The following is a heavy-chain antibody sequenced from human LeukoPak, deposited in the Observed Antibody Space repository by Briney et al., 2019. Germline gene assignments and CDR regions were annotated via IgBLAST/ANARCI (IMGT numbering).Heavy chain of an antibody. CDR1: GFTFSSYD. CDR2: IGTAGDT. J-gene: IGHJ3*02. Sequence: GGSLRLSCAASGFTFSSYDMHWVRQATGRGLEWVSAIGTAGDTYYPGSVKGRFTISRENAKNSLYLQMNSLRAGDTAVYYCAREGRDGYNNAFDIWGQGTMVTVSS. V-gene: IGHV3-13*01. D-gene: IGHD5-24*01. CDR3: AREGRDGYNNAFDI.